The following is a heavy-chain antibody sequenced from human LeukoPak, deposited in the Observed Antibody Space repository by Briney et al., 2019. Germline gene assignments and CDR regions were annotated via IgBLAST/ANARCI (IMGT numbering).Heavy chain of an antibody. D-gene: IGHD2-2*01. CDR2: INPNSGGT. CDR1: GYTFTGYY. J-gene: IGHJ5*02. V-gene: IGHV1-2*02. CDR3: ASAPMGIVVVPAANH. Sequence: ASVKVSCKASGYTFTGYYMHWVRQALGQGLEWMGWINPNSGGTNYAQKFQGRVTMTRDTSISTAYMELSRLRSDDTAVYYCASAPMGIVVVPAANHWGQGTLVTVSS.